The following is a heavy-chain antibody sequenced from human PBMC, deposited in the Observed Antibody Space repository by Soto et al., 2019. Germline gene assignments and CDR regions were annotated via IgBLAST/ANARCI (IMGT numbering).Heavy chain of an antibody. CDR3: TLGRGSAQVFYI. D-gene: IGHD6-6*01. J-gene: IGHJ3*02. CDR2: IIPMFDIA. Sequence: QVQLVQSGVEVQKPGSSVTVSCKAAGGSFSIYTVFWVRQAPGQGLDLMGRIIPMFDIANYAQNFQGRVTFNADKFTDTVYIDMLNLRSDDTAVYYCTLGRGSAQVFYIWDQGTLVTVSS. CDR1: GGSFSIYT. V-gene: IGHV1-69*02.